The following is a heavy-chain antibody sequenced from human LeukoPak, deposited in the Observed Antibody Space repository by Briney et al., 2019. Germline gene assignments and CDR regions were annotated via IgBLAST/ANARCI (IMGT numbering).Heavy chain of an antibody. Sequence: PGGSLRLSCAASGFTFSSYAMHWVRQAPGQGLEWMGIINPSGGSTSYAQKFQGRVTMTRDVSTSTVYMELSSLRSEDTGVYYCERADYGSGRNTGKDWFDHWGQGTLVTVSS. D-gene: IGHD3-10*01. CDR1: GFTFSSYA. V-gene: IGHV1-46*01. J-gene: IGHJ5*02. CDR3: ERADYGSGRNTGKDWFDH. CDR2: INPSGGST.